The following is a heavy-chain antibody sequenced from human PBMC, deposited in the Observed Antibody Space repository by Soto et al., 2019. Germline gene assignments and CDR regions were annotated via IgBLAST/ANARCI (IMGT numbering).Heavy chain of an antibody. CDR1: GGSISSSSYY. J-gene: IGHJ5*02. CDR3: ECSSGYENWFDP. CDR2: IYYSGST. D-gene: IGHD3-22*01. Sequence: QLQLQESGPGLVKPSETLSLTCTVSGGSISSSSYYWGWIRQPPGKGLEWIGSIYYSGSTYYNPSLKSRVTISVDTSKNQFSLKLSSVTAADTAVYYCECSSGYENWFDPWGQGTLVTVSS. V-gene: IGHV4-39*01.